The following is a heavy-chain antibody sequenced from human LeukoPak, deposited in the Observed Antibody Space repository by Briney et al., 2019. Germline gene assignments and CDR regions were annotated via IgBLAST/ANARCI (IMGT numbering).Heavy chain of an antibody. V-gene: IGHV1-46*01. Sequence: ASVKVSCKASGYTFTSYYMHWVRQAPGQGLEWMGIINPSGGSTIYAQKFQGRVTMTEDTSTDTAYMELSSLRSEDTAVYYCATGRGYSGYGYNWFDPWGQGTLVTVSS. CDR1: GYTFTSYY. D-gene: IGHD5-12*01. J-gene: IGHJ5*02. CDR2: INPSGGST. CDR3: ATGRGYSGYGYNWFDP.